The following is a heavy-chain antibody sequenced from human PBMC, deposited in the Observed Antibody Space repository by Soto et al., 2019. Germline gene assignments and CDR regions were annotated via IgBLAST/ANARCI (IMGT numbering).Heavy chain of an antibody. J-gene: IGHJ4*02. Sequence: EVRLLESGGGLVKPGGSLRLSCATSGLTFSNYAMSWVRQAPGGGLEWVSSMSGSSSTTYYADSVKGRFTISRDRSKNTLYLQMRSLTAEDPALYYCAKNQERELPRVIDFWGQGTLVTVSS. V-gene: IGHV3-23*01. CDR1: GLTFSNYA. D-gene: IGHD1-7*01. CDR3: AKNQERELPRVIDF. CDR2: MSGSSSTT.